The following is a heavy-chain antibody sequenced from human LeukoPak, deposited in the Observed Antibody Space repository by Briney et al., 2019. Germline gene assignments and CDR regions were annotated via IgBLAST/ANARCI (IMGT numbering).Heavy chain of an antibody. D-gene: IGHD3-16*02. V-gene: IGHV4-39*07. CDR3: ARSQGDYVWGSYRVYYFDY. CDR2: IYYRGNT. CDR1: DDSIRSTSYR. Sequence: SETLSLTCTVSDDSIRSTSYRWGWIRQPPGKGLEWIGSIYYRGNTYYNPSLKSRVTISVDTSKNQFSLKLSSVTAADTAVYYCARSQGDYVWGSYRVYYFDYWGQGTLVTVSS. J-gene: IGHJ4*02.